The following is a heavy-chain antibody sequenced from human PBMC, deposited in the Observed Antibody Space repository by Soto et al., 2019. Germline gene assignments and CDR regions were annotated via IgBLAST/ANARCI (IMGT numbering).Heavy chain of an antibody. CDR2: TSFDESNK. Sequence: VGSLRLSCTASGFTFSTYAMHWVRQAPGKGLEWVALTSFDESNKFYAGSVKGRFTISRDNSKNTLYLQMDSLRADDTAVYYCARDLWARYYFDSWGQGILVTVSS. CDR1: GFTFSTYA. J-gene: IGHJ4*02. D-gene: IGHD2-21*01. V-gene: IGHV3-30-3*01. CDR3: ARDLWARYYFDS.